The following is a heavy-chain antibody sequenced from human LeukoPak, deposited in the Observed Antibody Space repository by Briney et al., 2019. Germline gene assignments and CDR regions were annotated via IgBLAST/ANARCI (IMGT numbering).Heavy chain of an antibody. CDR1: GYSFTTYW. J-gene: IGHJ4*02. V-gene: IGHV5-51*01. Sequence: GASLQISCGGSGYSFTTYWNGWVRQMPGKGLEWMGIIYPGDSDTRYSPSFQGQVTMSADKSINTAYLQWSSLKASDTAMYYCARRQGCSSTSCPPDSWGQGTLVTVSS. CDR3: ARRQGCSSTSCPPDS. CDR2: IYPGDSDT. D-gene: IGHD2-2*01.